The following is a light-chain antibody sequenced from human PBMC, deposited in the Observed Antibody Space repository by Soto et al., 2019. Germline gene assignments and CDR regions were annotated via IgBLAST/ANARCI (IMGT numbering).Light chain of an antibody. J-gene: IGKJ1*01. CDR1: QSVTYN. CDR2: GAS. CDR3: QQYNNWLTWT. Sequence: EIVMTQSPATLSVSPGERVTLSCRATQSVTYNLAWYQQKPGQAPRLLIYGASTRATGIPARFSGSGSGTDFTLTISSLQSEDFAIYYCQQYNNWLTWTFGQGTKVDIK. V-gene: IGKV3-15*01.